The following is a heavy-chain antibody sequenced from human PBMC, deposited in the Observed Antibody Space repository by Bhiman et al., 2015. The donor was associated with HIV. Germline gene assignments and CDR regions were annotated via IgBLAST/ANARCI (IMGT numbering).Heavy chain of an antibody. D-gene: IGHD5-12*01. CDR1: GFTFSSYG. CDR2: MSSDGTYK. J-gene: IGHJ6*02. CDR3: AKYTGYSGYDYYYYYGMDV. Sequence: QAQLVESGGGVVQPGRSLRLSCAASGFTFSSYGIHWVRQAPGKGLEWVAVMSSDGTYKYYGDSMKGRFTISRDNSKNSLYLQMSSLRAEDTAVYYCAKYTGYSGYDYYYYYGMDVWGQGTTVTVSS. V-gene: IGHV3-30-3*02.